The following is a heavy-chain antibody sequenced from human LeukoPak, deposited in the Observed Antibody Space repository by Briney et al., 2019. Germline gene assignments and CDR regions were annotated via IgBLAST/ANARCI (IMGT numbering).Heavy chain of an antibody. CDR1: GFTFSSYA. Sequence: GGSLRLSCAASGFTFSSYAMHWVRQAPGKGLEWVAVISYDGSNKYYADSVKGRFTISRDNSKNTLYLQMNSLRGEDTAVYYCAREERSRFDYWGQGTLVTVSS. CDR3: AREERSRFDY. J-gene: IGHJ4*02. D-gene: IGHD1-1*01. V-gene: IGHV3-30-3*01. CDR2: ISYDGSNK.